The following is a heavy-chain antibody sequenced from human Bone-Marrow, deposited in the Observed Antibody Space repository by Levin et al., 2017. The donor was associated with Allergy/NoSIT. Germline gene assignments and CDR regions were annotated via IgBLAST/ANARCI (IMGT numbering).Heavy chain of an antibody. V-gene: IGHV3-23*01. CDR3: AKEGFEYVNGMDV. Sequence: GESLKISCAASGFTFSSYAMSWVRQAPGKGLEWVSAISGSGGSTYYADSVKGRFTISRDNSKNTLYLQMNSLRAEDTAVYYCAKEGFEYVNGMDVWGQGTTVTVSS. D-gene: IGHD2-2*01. CDR1: GFTFSSYA. J-gene: IGHJ6*02. CDR2: ISGSGGST.